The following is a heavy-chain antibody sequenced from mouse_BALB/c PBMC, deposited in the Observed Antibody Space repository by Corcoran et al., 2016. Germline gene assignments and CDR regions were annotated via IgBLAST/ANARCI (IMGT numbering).Heavy chain of an antibody. D-gene: IGHD1-1*01. CDR2: INPNNGGT. J-gene: IGHJ2*01. CDR3: ARRDYFGGSPSDY. Sequence: EVLLQQSGPELVKPGASVKIPCKASGYTFTDYNMDWVKQSHGKSLEWIGDINPNNGGTIYNQKFKGKATLTVDKSSSTAYMELRSLTSEDTAVYYCARRDYFGGSPSDYWGQGTTLTVSS. V-gene: IGHV1-18*01. CDR1: GYTFTDYN.